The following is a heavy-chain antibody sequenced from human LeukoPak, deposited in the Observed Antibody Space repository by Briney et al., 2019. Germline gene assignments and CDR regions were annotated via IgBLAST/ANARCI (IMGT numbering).Heavy chain of an antibody. J-gene: IGHJ4*02. Sequence: GGSLRLSCAASGFTCSSYWMNWVRQAPGKGLEWVANIKHDGSDKYYPDSVKGRFTISRDNTKKSLYLQMNSLTADDTAVYYCVRGSIWSPDNWGQGTLVTVSS. V-gene: IGHV3-7*04. CDR2: IKHDGSDK. CDR1: GFTCSSYW. CDR3: VRGSIWSPDN. D-gene: IGHD3-10*01.